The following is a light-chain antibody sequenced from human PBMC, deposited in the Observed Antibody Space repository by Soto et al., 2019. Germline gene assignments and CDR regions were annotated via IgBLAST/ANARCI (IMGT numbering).Light chain of an antibody. CDR3: QQYHIYSGT. J-gene: IGKJ1*01. Sequence: DIQMTQSPSSLSASVRDRVTITCRASQSISRYLNWYQQKPGKAPNLLIYVASSLQSEVPSRFSGSGSGTEFTLTINSLQPDDFATYYCQQYHIYSGTFGQGTKVDI. V-gene: IGKV1-39*01. CDR1: QSISRY. CDR2: VAS.